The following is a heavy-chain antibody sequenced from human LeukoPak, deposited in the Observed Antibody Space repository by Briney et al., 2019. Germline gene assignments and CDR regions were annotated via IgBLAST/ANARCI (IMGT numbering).Heavy chain of an antibody. CDR3: ARGFLRYYDILTGYYRWFDP. J-gene: IGHJ5*02. Sequence: SETLPLTCAVYGGSFSGYYWSWIRQPPGKGLEWIGEINHSGSTNYNPPLKSRVTISVDTSKNQFSLKLSSVTAADTAVYYCARGFLRYYDILTGYYRWFDPWGQGTLVTVSS. V-gene: IGHV4-34*01. CDR2: INHSGST. D-gene: IGHD3-9*01. CDR1: GGSFSGYY.